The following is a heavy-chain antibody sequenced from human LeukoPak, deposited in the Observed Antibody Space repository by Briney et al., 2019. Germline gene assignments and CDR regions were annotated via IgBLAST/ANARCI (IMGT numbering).Heavy chain of an antibody. CDR3: ADGRDYSGSGSYYY. J-gene: IGHJ4*02. CDR1: VFTFSSYG. CDR2: ISGSGGST. Sequence: GGSLRLSCAASVFTFSSYGMSWVREAPGKGLEWGSAISGSGGSTYYADSVKGRFTISRDNYKNTLYLQMNSLRAEDTAVYYCADGRDYSGSGSYYYWGQGTLVTVSS. D-gene: IGHD3-10*01. V-gene: IGHV3-23*01.